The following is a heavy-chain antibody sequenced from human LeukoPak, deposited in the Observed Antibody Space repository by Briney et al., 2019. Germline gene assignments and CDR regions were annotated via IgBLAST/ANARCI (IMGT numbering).Heavy chain of an antibody. CDR3: ARSMGGRNDF. Sequence: PGGSLRLSCAASGFTFSRDAMTWVRQAPGKGLEWVSTISSGGATTYYADSVRGRFTISRDNAKNTVDLEMNSLTAEDTAVYYCARSMGGRNDFWGQGTLVTVSS. J-gene: IGHJ4*02. V-gene: IGHV3-23*01. CDR2: ISSGGATT. CDR1: GFTFSRDA. D-gene: IGHD2-15*01.